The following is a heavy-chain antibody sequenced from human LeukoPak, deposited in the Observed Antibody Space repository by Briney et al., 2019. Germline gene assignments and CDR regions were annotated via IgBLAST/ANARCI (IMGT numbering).Heavy chain of an antibody. CDR3: ARARYSSGWYDY. Sequence: GGSLRLSCAASGFTFSSYAMTWVRQAPGKGLEWVSAISGSGGGAYYADSVKGRFIISRDNSKNTLYLQMNSLRAEDTAVYYCARARYSSGWYDYWGQGTLVTVSS. J-gene: IGHJ4*02. V-gene: IGHV3-23*01. D-gene: IGHD6-19*01. CDR1: GFTFSSYA. CDR2: ISGSGGGA.